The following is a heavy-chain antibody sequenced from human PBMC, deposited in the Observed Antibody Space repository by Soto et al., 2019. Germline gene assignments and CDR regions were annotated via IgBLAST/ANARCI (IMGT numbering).Heavy chain of an antibody. J-gene: IGHJ3*02. CDR1: SEYLGSYY. V-gene: IGHV4-34*01. CDR2: INHAGKN. Sequence: QVQQHQWGAGLLKPSETLSLTCAVSSEYLGSYYWNWIRQSPGKGLEWIGEINHAGKNNYSPSLKSRVTMSIDTSKNLVSLKLTSVTAADTAVYYCARGGSSDWQVALDIWGQGTMVTVSS. D-gene: IGHD6-19*01. CDR3: ARGGSSDWQVALDI.